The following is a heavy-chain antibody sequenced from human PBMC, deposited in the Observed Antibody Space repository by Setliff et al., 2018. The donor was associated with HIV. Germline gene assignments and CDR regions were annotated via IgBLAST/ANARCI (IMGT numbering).Heavy chain of an antibody. D-gene: IGHD3-10*01. J-gene: IGHJ2*01. Sequence: SETLSLTCTVSGGSISRYYWSWIRQPAGKGLEWIGRINPSGNINYNPSLKSRLTMSIDTSKNQFSLKLSSVTATDTAVYYCARSPLWFGKADWYVDLWGRGTLVTVSS. CDR2: INPSGNI. V-gene: IGHV4-4*07. CDR3: ARSPLWFGKADWYVDL. CDR1: GGSISRYY.